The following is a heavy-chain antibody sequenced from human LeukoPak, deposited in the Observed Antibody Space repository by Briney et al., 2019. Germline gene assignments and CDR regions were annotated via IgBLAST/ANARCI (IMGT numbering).Heavy chain of an antibody. CDR1: GFTFDDYA. D-gene: IGHD2-15*01. CDR2: ISWNSGSI. Sequence: GRSLRLSCAASGFTFDDYAMHWVRQAPGKGLEWVSGISWNSGSIGYADSVKGRFTISRDNAKNSLYLQMNSLRAEDTALYYCAKEGGYCSGGSCYLHVFDYWGQGTLVTVSS. CDR3: AKEGGYCSGGSCYLHVFDY. J-gene: IGHJ4*02. V-gene: IGHV3-9*01.